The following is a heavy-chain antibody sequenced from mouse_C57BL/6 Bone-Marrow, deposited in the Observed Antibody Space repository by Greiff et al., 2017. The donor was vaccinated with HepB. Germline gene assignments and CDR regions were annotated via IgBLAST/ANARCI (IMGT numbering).Heavy chain of an antibody. CDR2: INPYNGGT. D-gene: IGHD3-2*02. CDR1: GYTFTDYY. Sequence: VQLQQSGPVLVKPGASVKMSCKASGYTFTDYYMNWVKQSHGKSLEWIGVINPYNGGTSYNQKFKGKATLTVDKSSSTAYMELNSLTSEDSAVYYCAREGGDRSLGGDYWGQGTTLTVSS. V-gene: IGHV1-19*01. CDR3: AREGGDRSLGGDY. J-gene: IGHJ2*01.